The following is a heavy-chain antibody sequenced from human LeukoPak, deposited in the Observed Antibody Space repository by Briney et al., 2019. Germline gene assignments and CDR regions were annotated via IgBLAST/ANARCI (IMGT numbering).Heavy chain of an antibody. Sequence: GGSLRLSCAASGFTFNTYTMNWVRQAPGKGLEWVSSISTTSSYINYADSVKGRFTISRDSAKNSLYLQMNSLRAEDTAVYYCARGAIYDSSGYRFFDYWAREPWSPSPQ. J-gene: IGHJ4*02. V-gene: IGHV3-21*06. CDR2: ISTTSSYI. D-gene: IGHD3-22*01. CDR3: ARGAIYDSSGYRFFDY. CDR1: GFTFNTYT.